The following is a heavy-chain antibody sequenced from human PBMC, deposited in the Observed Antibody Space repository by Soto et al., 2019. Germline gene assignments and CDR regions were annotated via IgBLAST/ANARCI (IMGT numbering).Heavy chain of an antibody. CDR3: ARVVATSEDYYYYYYMDV. D-gene: IGHD5-12*01. J-gene: IGHJ6*03. CDR2: ISAYNGNT. Sequence: QVQLVQSGAEVKKPGASVKVSCKASGYTFTSYGISWVRQAPGQGLEWMGWISAYNGNTNYAQKLQGRVTMTTDTSTSTAYRELRSLRSDDTAVYYCARVVATSEDYYYYYYMDVWGKGTTVTVSS. V-gene: IGHV1-18*01. CDR1: GYTFTSYG.